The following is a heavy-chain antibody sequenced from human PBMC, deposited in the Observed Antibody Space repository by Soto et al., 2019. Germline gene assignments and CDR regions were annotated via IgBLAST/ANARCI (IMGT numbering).Heavy chain of an antibody. Sequence: NPSETLSLTCTVSGGSISSYYWSWIRQPPGKGLEWIGYIYYSGSTNYNPSLKSRVTISVDTSKNQFSLKLSSVTAADTAVYYCARGRLAARYYYYYGMDVWGQGTTVTVSS. CDR2: IYYSGST. J-gene: IGHJ6*02. D-gene: IGHD6-6*01. CDR1: GGSISSYY. V-gene: IGHV4-59*01. CDR3: ARGRLAARYYYYYGMDV.